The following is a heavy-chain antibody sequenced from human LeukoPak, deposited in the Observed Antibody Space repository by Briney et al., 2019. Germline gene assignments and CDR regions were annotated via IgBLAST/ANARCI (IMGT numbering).Heavy chain of an antibody. Sequence: SETLSLTCTVSGGSISSGGYYWSWIRQHPEKGLEWVGHISYSGSTHYNPSLKSRVSISVDTSKNQFSLKLTSVTAADTAVYYCARTIMITFGGVNWFDPWGQGSLVTVSS. CDR3: ARTIMITFGGVNWFDP. D-gene: IGHD3-16*01. CDR1: GGSISSGGYY. V-gene: IGHV4-31*03. J-gene: IGHJ5*02. CDR2: ISYSGST.